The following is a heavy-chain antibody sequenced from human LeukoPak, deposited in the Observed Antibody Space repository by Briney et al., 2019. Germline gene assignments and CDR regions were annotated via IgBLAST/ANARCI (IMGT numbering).Heavy chain of an antibody. J-gene: IGHJ4*02. CDR2: DNLQGST. CDR1: GGSITSTNY. Sequence: SQTLSLTCGVSGGSITSTNYWTWVRPTPGKGLEWIGEDNLQGSTNYNPPLMGRGAISVDMSENHISLQLTSVTAADTAVYYCAREGGPYRPLDYSGQGTLVTVSS. V-gene: IGHV4-4*02. CDR3: AREGGPYRPLDY.